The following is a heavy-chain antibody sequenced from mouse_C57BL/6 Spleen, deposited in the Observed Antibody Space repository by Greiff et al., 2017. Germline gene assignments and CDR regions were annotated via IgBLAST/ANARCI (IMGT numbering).Heavy chain of an antibody. CDR2: IHPNSGST. Sequence: QVQLQQPGAELVKPGASVKLSCKASGYTFTSYWMHWVKQRPGQGLEWIGMIHPNSGSTNYNEKFKSKATLTVDKSSSTAYKQLSSLTSEDAADYYCASPIYDGYYVYFDYWGQGTTLTVSS. J-gene: IGHJ2*01. D-gene: IGHD2-3*01. CDR1: GYTFTSYW. V-gene: IGHV1-64*01. CDR3: ASPIYDGYYVYFDY.